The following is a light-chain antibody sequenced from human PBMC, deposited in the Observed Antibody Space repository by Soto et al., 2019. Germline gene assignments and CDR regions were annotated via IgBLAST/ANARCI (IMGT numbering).Light chain of an antibody. CDR1: SGSIASNY. J-gene: IGLJ2*01. V-gene: IGLV6-57*02. CDR3: AAWDDNLNGVV. Sequence: NFMLTQPHSVSESPGKTVTISCTGSSGSIASNYVQWYQQRPGSAPTTVIYEDNQRPSGVPDRFSGSKSGTSASLAISGLQSEDEGDYYCAAWDDNLNGVVFGGGTKLTVL. CDR2: EDN.